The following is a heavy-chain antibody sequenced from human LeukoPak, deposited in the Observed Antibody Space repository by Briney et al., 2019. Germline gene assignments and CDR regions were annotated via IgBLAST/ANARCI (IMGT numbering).Heavy chain of an antibody. CDR2: IYYSGST. Sequence: SETLSLTCTVSGXSISSGGYYWSWIRQHPGKGLEWIGYIYYSGSTYYNPSLRSRVTISVDMSKSQFSLKLNSVTAADTAVYYCARFYGGNSGMLPRATFDIWGQGTMVTVSS. CDR3: ARFYGGNSGMLPRATFDI. D-gene: IGHD4-23*01. J-gene: IGHJ3*02. V-gene: IGHV4-31*03. CDR1: GXSISSGGYY.